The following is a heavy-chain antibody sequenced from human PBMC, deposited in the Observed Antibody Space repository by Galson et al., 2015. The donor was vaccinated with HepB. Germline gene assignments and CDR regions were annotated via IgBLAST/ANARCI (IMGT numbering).Heavy chain of an antibody. CDR2: ISYDGSNK. V-gene: IGHV3-30*04. CDR3: ARTPIAVAGAFDY. Sequence: SLRLSCAASGFTFSSYAMHWVRQAPGKGLEWVAVISYDGSNKYYADSVKGRFTISRDNSKNTLYLQMNSLRAEDTAVYYCARTPIAVAGAFDYWGQGTLVTVSS. J-gene: IGHJ4*02. CDR1: GFTFSSYA. D-gene: IGHD6-19*01.